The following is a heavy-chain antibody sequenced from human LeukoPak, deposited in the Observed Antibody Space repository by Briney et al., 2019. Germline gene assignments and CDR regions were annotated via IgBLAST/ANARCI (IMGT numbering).Heavy chain of an antibody. CDR3: APTLMH. CDR1: EFPFSGYK. CDR2: ISSGGTDI. J-gene: IGHJ1*01. Sequence: GGSLRLSCGASEFPFSGYKMIWVRQAPGKGLEWVSFISSGGTDIYYADSVKGRFAVTRDNAEKSLALQMNSLRAEDTAVYYCAPTLMHWGQGTLVTVSS. V-gene: IGHV3-21*01.